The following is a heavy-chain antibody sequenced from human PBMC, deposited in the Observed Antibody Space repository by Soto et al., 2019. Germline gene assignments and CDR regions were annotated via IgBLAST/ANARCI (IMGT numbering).Heavy chain of an antibody. D-gene: IGHD7-27*01. CDR1: GYTFTNYE. Sequence: QVQLVQSGAEVKKPGASVKVSCKASGYTFTNYEINWVRQTTGQGLEWMGWMNPNSGDTGYAQKFQGRVTMTRNTAKSTAYMDLSSMTFEDTAIYSCARAPRNWGFDFWGQGTLVTVSS. J-gene: IGHJ4*02. CDR2: MNPNSGDT. CDR3: ARAPRNWGFDF. V-gene: IGHV1-8*01.